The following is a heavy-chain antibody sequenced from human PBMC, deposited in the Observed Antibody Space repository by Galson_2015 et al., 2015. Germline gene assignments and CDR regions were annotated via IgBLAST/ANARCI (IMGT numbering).Heavy chain of an antibody. D-gene: IGHD6-19*01. V-gene: IGHV4-34*01. CDR3: ASHSSGWYLGY. CDR1: GGSFSGYY. J-gene: IGHJ4*02. CDR2: ISYSEST. Sequence: SETLSLTCAVYGGSFSGYYWTWIRQPPGKGLEWIGTISYSESTYYNPSLKSRLTISVDTSKNQFSLRLSSVTATDTAVYYYASHSSGWYLGYWGQGTLVTVSS.